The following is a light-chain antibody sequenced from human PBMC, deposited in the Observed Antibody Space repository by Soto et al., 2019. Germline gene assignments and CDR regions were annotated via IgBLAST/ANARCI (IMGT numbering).Light chain of an antibody. CDR3: QQSYSTPQT. V-gene: IGKV1-39*01. CDR1: QSISSY. J-gene: IGKJ1*01. CDR2: AAS. Sequence: DIQMTQSPSSLSASVGDRVTITCRASQSISSYLNWYKQKPGKAPKLLIYAASSLQSGVPSRFSGSGSGTDFTLTISSLQPEDFATYYGQQSYSTPQTFGQGTKVEIK.